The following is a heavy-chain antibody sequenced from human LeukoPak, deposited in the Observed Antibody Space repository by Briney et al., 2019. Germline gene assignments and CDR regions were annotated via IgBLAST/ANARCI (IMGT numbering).Heavy chain of an antibody. CDR1: GGSISSYY. D-gene: IGHD5-24*01. Sequence: NPSETLSLTCTVSGGSISSYYWSWIRQPPGKGLEWIGYIYYSGSTNYNPSLKSRVTISVDTSKNQFSLKLSSVTAADTAVYYCASTEMAAFDPWGQGTLVTVSS. J-gene: IGHJ5*02. CDR3: ASTEMAAFDP. V-gene: IGHV4-59*01. CDR2: IYYSGST.